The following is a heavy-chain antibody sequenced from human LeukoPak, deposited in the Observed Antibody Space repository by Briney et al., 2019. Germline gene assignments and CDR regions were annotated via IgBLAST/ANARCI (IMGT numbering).Heavy chain of an antibody. J-gene: IGHJ6*03. CDR1: GFTFSSYS. CDR3: ARDKYDDFWSGYYYYYYYMDV. CDR2: ISSSSSYI. Sequence: GGSLRLSCAASGFTFSSYSMNWVRQAPGKGLEWVSSISSSSSYIYYADSVKGRLTISRDNAKNSLYLQMNSLRAEDTAVYYCARDKYDDFWSGYYYYYYYMDVWGKGTTVTVSS. D-gene: IGHD3-3*01. V-gene: IGHV3-21*01.